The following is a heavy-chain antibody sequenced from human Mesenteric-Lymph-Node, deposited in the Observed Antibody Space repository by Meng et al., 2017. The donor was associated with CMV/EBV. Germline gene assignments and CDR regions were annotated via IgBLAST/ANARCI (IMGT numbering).Heavy chain of an antibody. V-gene: IGHV3-43*01. J-gene: IGHJ3*02. CDR1: GFPFDDYT. CDR2: ISWSGGST. D-gene: IGHD4-17*01. Sequence: GESLKISCAASGFPFDDYTMHWVRQVPGKRLEWVALISWSGGSTYYADSVKGRFTISRDNSENCLYLQMNGLTPEDTALYYCAKDDYGPYGIWGHGTLVTVSS. CDR3: AKDDYGPYGI.